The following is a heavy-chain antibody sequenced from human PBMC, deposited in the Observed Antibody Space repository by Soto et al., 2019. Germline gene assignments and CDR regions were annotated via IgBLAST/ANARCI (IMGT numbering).Heavy chain of an antibody. Sequence: QEQLVESGGGVVQPGRSLRLSCAASGFTFSSHGMHWVRQAPGKGLEWVAVIWYDGSNKYYGDSVKGRFTISRDNSKNTLYLQMDSLRADDTAVYYCARWGNDKKMDVWGQGTTVTVSS. V-gene: IGHV3-33*01. CDR2: IWYDGSNK. CDR3: ARWGNDKKMDV. J-gene: IGHJ6*02. D-gene: IGHD3-16*01. CDR1: GFTFSSHG.